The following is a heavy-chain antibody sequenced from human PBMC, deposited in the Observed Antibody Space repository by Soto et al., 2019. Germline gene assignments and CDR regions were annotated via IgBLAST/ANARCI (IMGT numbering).Heavy chain of an antibody. CDR1: GGSISSGGYF. D-gene: IGHD6-13*01. V-gene: IGHV4-31*03. CDR2: IYYSGRT. CDR3: ARFAKEENPKVGPWYYFDY. Sequence: PSETLSLTCTVSGGSISSGGYFWSWVRQHPXKGLEWIGNIYYSGRTDYNPSLKSRVTISVDTSKNQFSLNLSSVTAADTAVYYCARFAKEENPKVGPWYYFDYWGQGTRVAVSS. J-gene: IGHJ4*02.